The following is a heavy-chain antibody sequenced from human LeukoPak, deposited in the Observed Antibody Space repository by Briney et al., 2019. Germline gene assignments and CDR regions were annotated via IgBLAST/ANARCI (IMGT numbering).Heavy chain of an antibody. J-gene: IGHJ4*02. Sequence: GVSVKVSCKASGYTFTGHYMHWVRQAPGQGLEWMGWINPKNAATNYAQKFQGRVTMTRDTSSGTVYMELSSLSPDDTAVYYCARTLYIAAAPGGLDYWGQGTLVTVSS. CDR2: INPKNAAT. V-gene: IGHV1-2*02. D-gene: IGHD6-13*01. CDR3: ARTLYIAAAPGGLDY. CDR1: GYTFTGHY.